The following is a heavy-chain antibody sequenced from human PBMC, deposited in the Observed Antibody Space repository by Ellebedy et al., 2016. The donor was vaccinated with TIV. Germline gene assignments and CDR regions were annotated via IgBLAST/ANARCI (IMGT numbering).Heavy chain of an antibody. D-gene: IGHD3-10*01. J-gene: IGHJ4*02. CDR3: ARGYYYGSGCRD. V-gene: IGHV3-74*01. CDR2: INGDGSST. CDR1: GITFSSYW. Sequence: GGSLRLXXAASGITFSSYWMHWVRQAPGKGLVWVSRINGDGSSTSYADSVKGRFTISRDNAKNTLYLQMNSLRAEDTAVYYCARGYYYGSGCRDWGQGTLVTVSS.